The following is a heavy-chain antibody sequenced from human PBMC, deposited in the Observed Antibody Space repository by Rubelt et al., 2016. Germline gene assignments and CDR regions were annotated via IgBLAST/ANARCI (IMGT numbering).Heavy chain of an antibody. Sequence: SYADSVKGRFTISRDNAKNTLYLQMNSLRAEDTAVYYCARDTLEGYSYDLANYYYGMDVWGQGTTVTVSS. CDR3: ARDTLEGYSYDLANYYYGMDV. V-gene: IGHV3-74*01. J-gene: IGHJ6*02. D-gene: IGHD5-18*01.